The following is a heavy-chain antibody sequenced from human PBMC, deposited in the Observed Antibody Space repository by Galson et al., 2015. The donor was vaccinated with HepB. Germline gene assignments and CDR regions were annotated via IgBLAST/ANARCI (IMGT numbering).Heavy chain of an antibody. V-gene: IGHV3-23*01. Sequence: SLRLSCAASGFTFSSYAMSWVRQAPGKGLEWVSSISGTGGSTYYADSVKGRFAISRDNSKNTLYLQMNSLRAEDTAVYYCAKYGLHCTTTECSRFFDYWGQGTLVTVSS. D-gene: IGHD2/OR15-2a*01. CDR2: ISGTGGST. J-gene: IGHJ4*02. CDR3: AKYGLHCTTTECSRFFDY. CDR1: GFTFSSYA.